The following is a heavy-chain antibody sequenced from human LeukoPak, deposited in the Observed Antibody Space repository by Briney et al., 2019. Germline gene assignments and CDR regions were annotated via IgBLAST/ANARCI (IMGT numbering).Heavy chain of an antibody. D-gene: IGHD3-22*01. V-gene: IGHV4-59*12. CDR2: IYYNGIT. J-gene: IGHJ4*02. CDR1: GGSIGTYY. Sequence: SETLSLTCTVSGGSIGTYYWNWIRQSPGKGLEWIAYIYYNGITRYNPSLQSRVALSLDASKNQFSLKLTSVTAADTAVYYCARESKSYDGSGYYHDYWGQGTLVAVSS. CDR3: ARESKSYDGSGYYHDY.